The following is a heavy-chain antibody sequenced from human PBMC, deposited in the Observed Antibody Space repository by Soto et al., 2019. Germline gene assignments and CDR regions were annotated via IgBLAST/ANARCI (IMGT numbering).Heavy chain of an antibody. V-gene: IGHV3-23*01. Sequence: EVQLLESGGGLVQPGGSLRLSCAASGFTFSSYAMSWVRQAPGKGLEWVSAISGSGGSTYYADSVKGRFTISRDNSKNPLYLQMDSLRAEDTAVYYCAKGPYYYDSSGFDYWGQGTLVTVSS. J-gene: IGHJ4*02. D-gene: IGHD3-22*01. CDR3: AKGPYYYDSSGFDY. CDR2: ISGSGGST. CDR1: GFTFSSYA.